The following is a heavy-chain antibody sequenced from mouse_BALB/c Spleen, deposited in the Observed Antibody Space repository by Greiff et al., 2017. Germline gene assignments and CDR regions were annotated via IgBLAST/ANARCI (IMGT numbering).Heavy chain of an antibody. Sequence: VQLQQSGPGLVAPSQSLSITCTVSGFSLTSYDISWIRQPPGKGLEWLGVIWTGGGTNYNSAFMSRLSISKDNSKSQVFLKMNSLQTDDTAIYYCVRELSYYAMDYWGQGTSVTVSS. V-gene: IGHV2-9-2*01. CDR1: GFSLTSYD. CDR3: VRELSYYAMDY. J-gene: IGHJ4*01. CDR2: IWTGGGT.